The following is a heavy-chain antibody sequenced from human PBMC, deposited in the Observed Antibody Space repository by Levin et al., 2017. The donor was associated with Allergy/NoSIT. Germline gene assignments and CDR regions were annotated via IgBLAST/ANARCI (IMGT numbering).Heavy chain of an antibody. CDR2: IYNSGNT. V-gene: IGHV4-59*01. D-gene: IGHD1/OR15-1a*01. CDR3: ARVGTAEGADY. J-gene: IGHJ4*02. CDR1: GYSFSSYW. Sequence: SCKGSGYSFSSYWIGWVRQMPGKGLEWIGYIYNSGNTNYNPSLKSRVTISVDTSKNQFSLKLSSVTAADTAVYYCARVGTAEGADYWGQGTLVTVSS.